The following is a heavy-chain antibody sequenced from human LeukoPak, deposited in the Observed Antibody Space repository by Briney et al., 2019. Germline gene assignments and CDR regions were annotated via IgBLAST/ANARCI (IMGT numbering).Heavy chain of an antibody. D-gene: IGHD3-22*01. CDR2: ISAYNGNT. CDR3: ARGAYDSSGYYTEYYYYYYMDV. CDR1: GYTFTSYG. Sequence: ASVKVSCKASGYTFTSYGISWVRQAPGQGLEWMGWISAYNGNTNYAQKLQGRVTMTTDTSTSTAYMELRGLRSDDTAVYYCARGAYDSSGYYTEYYYYYYMDVWGKGTTVTVSS. V-gene: IGHV1-18*01. J-gene: IGHJ6*03.